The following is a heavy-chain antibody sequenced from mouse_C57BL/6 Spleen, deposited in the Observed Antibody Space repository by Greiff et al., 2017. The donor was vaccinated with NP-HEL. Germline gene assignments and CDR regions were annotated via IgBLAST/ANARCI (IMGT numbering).Heavy chain of an antibody. CDR3: TFIYYDYGGFAY. Sequence: EVQLQQSGAELVRPGASVKLSCTASGFNIKDYYMHWVKQRPEQGLEWIGRIDPEDGDTEYAPKFKGKATMTADTSSNTAYLQLSSLTSEDTAVYYCTFIYYDYGGFAYWGQGTLVTVSA. D-gene: IGHD2-4*01. J-gene: IGHJ3*01. CDR1: GFNIKDYY. V-gene: IGHV14-1*01. CDR2: IDPEDGDT.